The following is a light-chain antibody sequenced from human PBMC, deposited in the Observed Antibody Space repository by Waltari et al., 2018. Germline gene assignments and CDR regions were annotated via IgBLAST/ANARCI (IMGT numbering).Light chain of an antibody. CDR3: SAYTGGSTLVV. CDR1: PSDIGLYDY. CDR2: YVT. J-gene: IGLJ2*01. V-gene: IGLV2-14*01. Sequence: QSALTQPASVSGSPGQSITISCTGTPSDIGLYDYVSWYQQRPGKAPKLMILYVTKRPSGVSDRFSGSKSGDTASLTISGLQAEDEADYYCSAYTGGSTLVVFGGGTKVIVL.